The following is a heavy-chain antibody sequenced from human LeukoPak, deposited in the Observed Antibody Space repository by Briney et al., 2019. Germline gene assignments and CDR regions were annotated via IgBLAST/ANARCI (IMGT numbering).Heavy chain of an antibody. D-gene: IGHD3-3*01. V-gene: IGHV3-74*01. CDR2: INSDGSST. CDR3: AKDWGKTEFGVVIVARYYFDY. CDR1: GFTFSSYW. Sequence: GGSLRLSCAASGFTFSSYWMHWVRQAPGKGLVWVSRINSDGSSTSYADSVKGRFTISRDNAKNTLYLQMNSLRAEDTAVYYCAKDWGKTEFGVVIVARYYFDYWGQGTLVTVSS. J-gene: IGHJ4*02.